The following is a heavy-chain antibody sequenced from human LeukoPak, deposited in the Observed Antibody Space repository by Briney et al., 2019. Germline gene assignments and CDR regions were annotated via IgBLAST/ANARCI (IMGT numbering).Heavy chain of an antibody. CDR3: AKRSSNYDAFYFDY. CDR1: GFTFSNAW. CDR2: ISGSGGST. V-gene: IGHV3-23*01. J-gene: IGHJ4*02. Sequence: GGSLRLSCAASGFTFSNAWMSWVRQAPGKGLEWVSAISGSGGSTYYADSVKGRFTISRDNSKNTLYLQMNSLRAEDTAVYYCAKRSSNYDAFYFDYWGQGTLVTVSS. D-gene: IGHD4-11*01.